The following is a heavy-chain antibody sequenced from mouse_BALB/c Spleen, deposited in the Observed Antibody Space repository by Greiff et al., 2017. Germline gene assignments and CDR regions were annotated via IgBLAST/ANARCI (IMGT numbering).Heavy chain of an antibody. V-gene: IGHV1S29*02. CDR3: ARWGVRRGYAMDY. CDR2: IYPYNGGT. J-gene: IGHJ4*01. D-gene: IGHD2-14*01. CDR1: GYTFTDYN. Sequence: EVQLQQSGPELVKPGASVKISCKASGYTFTDYNMHWVKQSHGKSLEWIGYIYPYNGGTGYNQKFKSKATLTVDNSSSTAYMELRSLTSEDSAVYYCARWGVRRGYAMDYWGQGTSVTVSS.